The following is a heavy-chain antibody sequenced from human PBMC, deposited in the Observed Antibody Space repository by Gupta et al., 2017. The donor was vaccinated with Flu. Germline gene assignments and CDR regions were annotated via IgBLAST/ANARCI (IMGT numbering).Heavy chain of an antibody. CDR3: VKDSLSSSWSLFDF. V-gene: IGHV3-9*01. D-gene: IGHD6-13*01. J-gene: IGHJ4*02. Sequence: RRAPGKGLEWVSGISWNSATVDYADSVKGRFTTSRDNAKKSLYLQMNSLRAEDTAFYYCVKDSLSSSWSLFDFWGQGTLVTVSS. CDR2: ISWNSATV.